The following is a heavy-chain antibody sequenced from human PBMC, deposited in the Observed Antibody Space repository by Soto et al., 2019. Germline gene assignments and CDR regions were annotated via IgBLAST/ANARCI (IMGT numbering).Heavy chain of an antibody. CDR2: IRSNANNYAT. CDR3: TSPFTLERRLPSYGLDV. V-gene: IGHV3-73*01. D-gene: IGHD1-1*01. Sequence: PVGSLRLSCVASVFTLSGSAIHCVRHASGKWLEWVGRIRSNANNYATAYGASVKGRFTISRDDSKNTAYLLMNSLKAEDTAMYYCTSPFTLERRLPSYGLDVWGQATTVT. J-gene: IGHJ6*02. CDR1: VFTLSGSA.